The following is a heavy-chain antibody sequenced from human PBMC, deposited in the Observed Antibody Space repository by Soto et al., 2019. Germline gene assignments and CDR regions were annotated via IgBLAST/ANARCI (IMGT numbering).Heavy chain of an antibody. V-gene: IGHV4-31*03. D-gene: IGHD6-19*01. Sequence: KSSETLSLTCFVSGYSISAGGYYWSWIRHHPGKGLEWIGSFYSSGSIIYNPSLRSRVSISGDTSSNQFSMSLPSVTAADTARYYCARMYSSGSGWFHPWGQGTLVTVSS. J-gene: IGHJ5*02. CDR3: ARMYSSGSGWFHP. CDR2: FYSSGSI. CDR1: GYSISAGGYY.